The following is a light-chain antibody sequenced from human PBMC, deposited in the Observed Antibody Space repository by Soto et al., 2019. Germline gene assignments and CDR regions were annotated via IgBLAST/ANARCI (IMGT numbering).Light chain of an antibody. CDR3: SSYTSSTTPYV. CDR2: DVS. Sequence: QSALTQPASVSGSPGQSITISCTVTTSDVGGYNYVSWFQQHPGKAPKLIIYDVSDRPSGVSNRFSGSKSGNTASLTISGLQAEDEADYFCSSYTSSTTPYVFGTGTKVTVL. J-gene: IGLJ1*01. CDR1: TSDVGGYNY. V-gene: IGLV2-14*01.